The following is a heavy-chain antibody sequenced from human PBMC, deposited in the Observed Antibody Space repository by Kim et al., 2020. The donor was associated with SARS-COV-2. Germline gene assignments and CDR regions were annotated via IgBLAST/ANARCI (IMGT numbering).Heavy chain of an antibody. CDR1: GFTFSAYD. CDR2: ITKSSTTI. V-gene: IGHV3-48*02. J-gene: IGHJ3*02. D-gene: IGHD3-16*01. CDR3: VRDRMGGAFDI. Sequence: GGSLRLSCATSGFTFSAYDMNWVRQAPGKGLEWLSFITKSSTTIYYADSVKGRFTTSRDNAKNSLHLQMNSLKDEDPAVYHCVRDRMGGAFDIWGQGTLVTVSS.